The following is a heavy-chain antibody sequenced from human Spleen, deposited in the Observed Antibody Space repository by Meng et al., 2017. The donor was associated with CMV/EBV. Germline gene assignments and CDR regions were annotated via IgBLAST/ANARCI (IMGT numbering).Heavy chain of an antibody. CDR1: CGSISTNNW. D-gene: IGHD3-10*01. CDR3: ATTSGYGSGSYYK. V-gene: IGHV4-4*02. CDR2: IYHSGNT. Sequence: AVSCGSISTNNWWSWVRQPPGKGLEWIGEIYHSGNTNYNPSLKTRVTISVDKSKNQFSLKLSSVTAADTAIYYCATTSGYGSGSYYKWGQGTLVTVSS. J-gene: IGHJ4*02.